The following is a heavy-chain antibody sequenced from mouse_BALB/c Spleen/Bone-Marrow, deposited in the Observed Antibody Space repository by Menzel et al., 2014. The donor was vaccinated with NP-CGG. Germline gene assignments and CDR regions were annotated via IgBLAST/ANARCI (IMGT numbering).Heavy chain of an antibody. CDR3: ARGGIYYGNYLAN. D-gene: IGHD2-1*01. CDR1: GFTFSDYG. V-gene: IGHV5-15*02. J-gene: IGHJ3*01. CDR2: ISNLAYSI. Sequence: EVKLVESGGGLVQPGGSRKLSCAASGFTFSDYGMAWVRQALEKGPEWVAFISNLAYSIYYADSVTGRFTISRENAKNTLYLEMSSLRSEDTAMYYCARGGIYYGNYLANWGQGTLVTVSA.